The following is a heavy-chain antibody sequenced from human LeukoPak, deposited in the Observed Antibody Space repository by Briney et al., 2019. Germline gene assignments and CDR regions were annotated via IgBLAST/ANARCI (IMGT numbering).Heavy chain of an antibody. J-gene: IGHJ4*02. V-gene: IGHV1-18*01. CDR3: ARAGIAARPVDY. CDR2: ISAYNGNT. CDR1: GGTFSSYA. D-gene: IGHD6-6*01. Sequence: GASVKVSCKASGGTFSSYAISWVRQAPGQGLEWMGWISAYNGNTNYAQKLQGRVTMTTDTSTSTAYMELRSLRSDDTAVYYCARAGIAARPVDYWGQGTLVTVSS.